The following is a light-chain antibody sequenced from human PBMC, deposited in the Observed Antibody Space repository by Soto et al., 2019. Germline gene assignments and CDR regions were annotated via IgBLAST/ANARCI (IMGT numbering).Light chain of an antibody. CDR2: AAS. J-gene: IGKJ3*01. CDR1: QDIRNF. Sequence: DIQMTQSPTSLSAYVGDRVTITCRASQDIRNFVAWYQQKPGKAPKLLIYAASTLQSGVPSRFSGSGSGTDFALTINSLQPEDVATYYCQQYSSVPVFGPGTKVEI. CDR3: QQYSSVPV. V-gene: IGKV1-27*01.